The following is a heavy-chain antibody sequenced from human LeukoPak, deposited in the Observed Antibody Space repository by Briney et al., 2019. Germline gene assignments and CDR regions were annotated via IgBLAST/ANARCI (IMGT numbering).Heavy chain of an antibody. CDR1: GFTFSSYS. Sequence: GGSLRLSCAASGFTFSSYSMSWVRQAPGKGLEWVSYISSSSSTIYYADSVKGRFTISRDNAKNSLYLQMNSLRAEDTAVYYCAREEKRGKITMVRGVITLWGQGTLVTVSS. J-gene: IGHJ4*02. D-gene: IGHD3-10*01. V-gene: IGHV3-48*01. CDR2: ISSSSSTI. CDR3: AREEKRGKITMVRGVITL.